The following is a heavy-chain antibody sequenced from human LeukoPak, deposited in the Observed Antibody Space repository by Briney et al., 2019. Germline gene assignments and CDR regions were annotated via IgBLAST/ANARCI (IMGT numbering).Heavy chain of an antibody. CDR3: ATYSTRNAREFQS. V-gene: IGHV3-23*01. CDR2: ISGDGVSP. J-gene: IGHJ1*01. D-gene: IGHD4-11*01. CDR1: GFTFNNYA. Sequence: TGGSLRLSCAASGFTFNNYALTWVRQTPGKGLECVSAISGDGVSPYYVDSVRGRFTISRDNSKNTLYLQMNSLRVEDTAVYYCATYSTRNAREFQSWGQGTLVTVSS.